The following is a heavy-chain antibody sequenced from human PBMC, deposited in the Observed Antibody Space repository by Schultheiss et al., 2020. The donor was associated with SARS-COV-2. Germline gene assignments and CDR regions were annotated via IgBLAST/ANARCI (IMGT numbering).Heavy chain of an antibody. CDR2: IYSGGST. J-gene: IGHJ4*02. Sequence: GGSLRLSCAASGFTVSSNYMSWVRQAPGKGLEWVSVIYSGGSTYYADSVKGRFTISRDNSKNTLYLQMNSLRAEDTAVYYCAKDQFATTYYYDSSGSLDYWGQGTLVTVSS. D-gene: IGHD3-22*01. CDR1: GFTVSSNY. CDR3: AKDQFATTYYYDSSGSLDY. V-gene: IGHV3-66*01.